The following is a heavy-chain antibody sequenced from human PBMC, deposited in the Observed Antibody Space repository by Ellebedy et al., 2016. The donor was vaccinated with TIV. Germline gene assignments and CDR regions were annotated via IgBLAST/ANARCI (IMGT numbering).Heavy chain of an antibody. D-gene: IGHD6-6*01. CDR2: IYSTGDT. V-gene: IGHV3-66*01. J-gene: IGHJ4*02. CDR1: GFTLRGNA. CDR3: ARDGGAARTAPPDY. Sequence: PGGSLRLSCAAFGFTLRGNAMSWVRQAPGKGLEWVSLIYSTGDTHYADFVKGRFTISRDNSKNTLYLQMNSLRVEDTAVYYCARDGGAARTAPPDYWGQGTLVTVSS.